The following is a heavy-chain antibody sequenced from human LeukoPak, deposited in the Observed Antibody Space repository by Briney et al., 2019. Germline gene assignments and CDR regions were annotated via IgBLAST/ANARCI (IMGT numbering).Heavy chain of an antibody. D-gene: IGHD4-23*01. V-gene: IGHV3-23*01. J-gene: IGHJ4*02. CDR1: GFTFSSYA. CDR2: ITGTGGST. CDR3: AKLGNSNPLRLPFDY. Sequence: GGSLRLSCAASGFTFSSYAMSWVPQAPGRGLEWVSTITGTGGSTYYADSVRGRFTISRDNSKNTLYLQMNSLRAEDTAVYYCAKLGNSNPLRLPFDYWGQGTLVTVSP.